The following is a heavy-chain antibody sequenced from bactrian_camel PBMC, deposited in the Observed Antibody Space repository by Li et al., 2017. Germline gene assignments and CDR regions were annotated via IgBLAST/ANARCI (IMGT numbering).Heavy chain of an antibody. D-gene: IGHD5*01. CDR2: IKLDGST. Sequence: DVQLVESGEHSVQAGETLRLSCTPSGFTFDVTDMHWYRQAPGSECEWVSTIKLDGSTFYADSVKGRFTISRNNAKNTVYLQLNSLKTEDMAMYYCANWGFSDWGQGTQVTVS. V-gene: IGHV3-1*01. CDR1: GFTFDVTD. CDR3: ANWGFSD. J-gene: IGHJ4*01.